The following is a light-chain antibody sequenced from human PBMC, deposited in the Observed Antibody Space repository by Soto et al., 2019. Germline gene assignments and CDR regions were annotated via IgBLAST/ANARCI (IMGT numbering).Light chain of an antibody. CDR3: SSYTSSSTYV. V-gene: IGLV2-14*01. Sequence: QSVLTQPDSVSGSPGQSITISCIGTSSDVGGYNYVSWYQQHPGKAPKLMIYDVSNRPSGVSNRFSGSKSGNTASLTISGLQAEDEADYYCSSYTSSSTYVFGTGTKLTVL. CDR1: SSDVGGYNY. J-gene: IGLJ1*01. CDR2: DVS.